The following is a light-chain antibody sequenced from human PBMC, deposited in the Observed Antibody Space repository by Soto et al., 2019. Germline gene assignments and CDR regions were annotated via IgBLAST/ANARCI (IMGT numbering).Light chain of an antibody. CDR1: QGVTPAY. J-gene: IGKJ3*01. Sequence: EIVLTQSPGTLSLSPGERATLSCRASQGVTPAYLAWYQHRPGQAPRLLIYGASNRATGIPDRFSGSGSGTDSTLTISRLEPEDFAVYSCQQYGGSPLFTFGPGTRVDFK. CDR3: QQYGGSPLFT. CDR2: GAS. V-gene: IGKV3-20*01.